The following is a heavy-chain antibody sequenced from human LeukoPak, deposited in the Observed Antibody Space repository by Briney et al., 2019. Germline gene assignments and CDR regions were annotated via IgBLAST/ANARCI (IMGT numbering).Heavy chain of an antibody. D-gene: IGHD5-18*01. CDR3: ARVGYSYVINDWSRTGLRAYVTKHYYHMDV. CDR2: INHSGST. J-gene: IGHJ6*03. Sequence: SETLSLTSAVYGGSFSGYYWSWIRQPPGEGLEWIREINHSGSTNYNTSLKSRVTISGATSKTQFSLKLSSVTAADTAVYFCARVGYSYVINDWSRTGLRAYVTKHYYHMDVWGKGTTVTVPS. V-gene: IGHV4-34*01. CDR1: GGSFSGYY.